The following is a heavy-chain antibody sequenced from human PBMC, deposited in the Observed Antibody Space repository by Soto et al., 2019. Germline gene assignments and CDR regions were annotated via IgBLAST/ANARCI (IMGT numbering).Heavy chain of an antibody. J-gene: IGHJ4*02. CDR2: IIPIFGTA. D-gene: IGHD6-19*01. CDR1: GGTFSSYA. V-gene: IGHV1-69*13. CDR3: ARGRKRQQWLAPYYFDY. Sequence: ASVKVSCKASGGTFSSYAISWVRQAPGQGLEWMGGIIPIFGTANYAQKFQGRVTITADESTSTAYMELSSLRSEDAAVYYCARGRKRQQWLAPYYFDYWGQGTLVTVSS.